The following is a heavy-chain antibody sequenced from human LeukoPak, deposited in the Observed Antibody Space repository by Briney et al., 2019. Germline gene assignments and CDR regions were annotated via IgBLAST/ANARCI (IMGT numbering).Heavy chain of an antibody. CDR2: IYYSGST. V-gene: IGHV4-59*01. CDR3: ARDTVVPAAMTYYYYGMDV. D-gene: IGHD2-2*01. CDR1: GGSISGYY. J-gene: IGHJ6*04. Sequence: PSETLSLTCTVSGGSISGYYWSWIRQPPGKGLEWIGDIYYSGSTNYNPSLKSRVTISVDTSKNQFSLKLSSVTAADTAVYYCARDTVVPAAMTYYYYGMDVWGKGTTVTVSS.